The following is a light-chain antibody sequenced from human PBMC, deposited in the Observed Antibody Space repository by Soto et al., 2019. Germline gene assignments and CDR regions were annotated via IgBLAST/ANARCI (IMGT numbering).Light chain of an antibody. V-gene: IGLV2-8*01. Sequence: QSALTQPPSASGSPGQSVTISCTGTSSDVGAYKYVSWYQQYPGKAPKLMIYEVTKRPSGVPDRFSGSKSGNTASLTVSGLQAEDEADYYCTSYVGNDIWVFGAGTLLTVL. J-gene: IGLJ3*02. CDR2: EVT. CDR1: SSDVGAYKY. CDR3: TSYVGNDIWV.